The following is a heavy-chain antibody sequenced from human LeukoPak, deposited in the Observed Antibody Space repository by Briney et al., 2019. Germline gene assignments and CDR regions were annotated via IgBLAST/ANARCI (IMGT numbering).Heavy chain of an antibody. CDR3: TTVGLYDFWSGYYIPPHYMDV. CDR1: GFTFSNAW. J-gene: IGHJ6*03. D-gene: IGHD3-3*01. Sequence: GGSLRLSCAASGFTFSNAWMSWVRQAPGKGLEWVGRIKSKTDGGTTDYAAPVKGRFTISRDDSKNTLQLQMNSLKTEDTAVYYCTTVGLYDFWSGYYIPPHYMDVWGKGTTVTVS. V-gene: IGHV3-15*01. CDR2: IKSKTDGGTT.